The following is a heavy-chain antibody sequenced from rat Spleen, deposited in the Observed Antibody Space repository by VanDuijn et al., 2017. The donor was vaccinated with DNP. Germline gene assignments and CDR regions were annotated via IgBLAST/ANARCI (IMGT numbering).Heavy chain of an antibody. CDR3: ARHEDYSSYIYGFPY. CDR1: GFTFSDYY. J-gene: IGHJ3*01. CDR2: INYDGSSI. Sequence: EVQLVESGGGLVQPGRSLTLSCAASGFTFSDYYMAWVRQAPKKGLEWVASINYDGSSIYYGDSVKGRFTMSRDNAKSTLYLQMNSLRSEDTATYYCARHEDYSSYIYGFPYWGQGTLVTVSS. V-gene: IGHV5-22*01. D-gene: IGHD1-2*01.